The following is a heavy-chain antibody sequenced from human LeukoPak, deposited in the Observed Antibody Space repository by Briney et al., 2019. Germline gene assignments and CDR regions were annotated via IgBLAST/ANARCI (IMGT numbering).Heavy chain of an antibody. CDR1: GGSFSGYY. V-gene: IGHV4-34*01. Sequence: PSETLSLTCAVYGGSFSGYYWSWIRQPPGKGLEWIGEINHSGRTNYNPSLKSRVTRSGDTSKNQFSLKLSSVTAADTAVYFCARVGYSYVINDWSRTGLGAYPTKYYYHMDVWGKGTTVTVSS. CDR3: ARVGYSYVINDWSRTGLGAYPTKYYYHMDV. D-gene: IGHD5-18*01. CDR2: INHSGRT. J-gene: IGHJ6*03.